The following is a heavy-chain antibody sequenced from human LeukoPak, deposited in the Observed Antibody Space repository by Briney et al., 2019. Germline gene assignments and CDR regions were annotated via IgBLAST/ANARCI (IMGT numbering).Heavy chain of an antibody. D-gene: IGHD3-10*01. CDR1: GYTFTSYG. Sequence: ASVKVSCKASGYTFTSYGISWVRQAPGQGLEWMGWISAYNGNTNYAQKLQGRVTMTTDTSTSTAYMELRSLRSDDTAVYYCARGRYYGSGSYPLLDYWGQGTLVTVSS. V-gene: IGHV1-18*01. CDR2: ISAYNGNT. J-gene: IGHJ4*02. CDR3: ARGRYYGSGSYPLLDY.